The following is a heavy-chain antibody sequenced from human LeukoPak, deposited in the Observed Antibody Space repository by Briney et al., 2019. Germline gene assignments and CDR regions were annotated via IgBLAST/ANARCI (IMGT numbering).Heavy chain of an antibody. CDR3: ARFPAGNWVMGYNWFDP. D-gene: IGHD6-13*01. Sequence: SETLSLTCTVSGGSISSSSYYWGWIRQPPGKGLEWIGSIYYSGSTYYNPPLKSRVTISVDTSKNQFSLKLSSVTAADTAVYYCARFPAGNWVMGYNWFDPWGQGTLVTVSS. CDR1: GGSISSSSYY. CDR2: IYYSGST. J-gene: IGHJ5*02. V-gene: IGHV4-39*07.